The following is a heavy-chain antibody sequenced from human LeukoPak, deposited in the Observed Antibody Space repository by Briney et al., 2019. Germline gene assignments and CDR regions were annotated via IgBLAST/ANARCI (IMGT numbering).Heavy chain of an antibody. CDR2: IYPRDGST. V-gene: IGHV1-46*01. CDR1: GYSFTSNY. J-gene: IGHJ4*02. D-gene: IGHD3-10*01. Sequence: ASVKVSCKASGYSFTSNYIHWVRQAPGQGLEWMGMIYPRDGSTTYAQKFQGRVTMARDTSTSTVYMELSSLRSEDTAIYYCAKVGPGGYFDYWGQGTLVTVSS. CDR3: AKVGPGGYFDY.